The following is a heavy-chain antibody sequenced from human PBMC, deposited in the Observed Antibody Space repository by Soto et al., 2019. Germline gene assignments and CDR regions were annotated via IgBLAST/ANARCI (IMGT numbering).Heavy chain of an antibody. CDR3: ANDIRTSN. J-gene: IGHJ4*02. CDR1: GITFTNHW. V-gene: IGHV3-7*02. CDR2: IKQDGSEK. Sequence: GGSLRLSCAASGITFTNHWMTWVRQAPGKGLEWVDNIKQDGSEKNYVDSVKGRFTISRDNAKNSVYLEMNSLRVEDTAVYYCANDIRTSNWGPGTLVTGSS. D-gene: IGHD3-9*01.